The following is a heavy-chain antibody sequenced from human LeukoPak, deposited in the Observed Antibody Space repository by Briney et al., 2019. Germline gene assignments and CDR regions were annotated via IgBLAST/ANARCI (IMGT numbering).Heavy chain of an antibody. CDR2: ISYDGSNK. V-gene: IGHV3-30*03. J-gene: IGHJ4*02. CDR3: AIEMATIFGY. Sequence: GGSLRLSCAASGFTFSSYGMHWVRQAPGKGLEWVAVISYDGSNKYYADSVKGRFTISRDNSKNTLYLQMNSLRAEDTAVYYCAIEMATIFGYWGQGTLSPSPQ. CDR1: GFTFSSYG. D-gene: IGHD5-24*01.